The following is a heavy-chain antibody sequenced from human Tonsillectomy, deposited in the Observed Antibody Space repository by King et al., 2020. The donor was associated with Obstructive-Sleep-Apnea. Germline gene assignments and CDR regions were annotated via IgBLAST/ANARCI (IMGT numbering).Heavy chain of an antibody. J-gene: IGHJ4*02. V-gene: IGHV3-48*04. D-gene: IGHD5-18*01. CDR2: ISSSSSTI. Sequence: VQLVESGGGLVQPGGSLRLSCTASGFTFSTYSMNWVRQAPGKGLEWISYISSSSSTIYYADSVKGRFTISRDNAKNSLYLQMNSLRAEDTAVYYCARGGRGYSDGYLGTKSGDLDYWGQGTLVTVSS. CDR1: GFTFSTYS. CDR3: ARGGRGYSDGYLGTKSGDLDY.